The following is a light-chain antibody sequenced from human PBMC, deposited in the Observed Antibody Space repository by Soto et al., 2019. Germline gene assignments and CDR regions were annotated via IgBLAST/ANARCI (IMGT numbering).Light chain of an antibody. CDR2: AAS. CDR1: QGISNY. V-gene: IGKV1-27*01. CDR3: KKYNSAPLT. J-gene: IGKJ5*01. Sequence: DIQMTQSPSSLSASVGDRVTITCRASQGISNYLAWYQQKPGKVHKLLIYAASTLQSGVQSRFSGSGSGTDFTLTIRSLQPEDVATYYCKKYNSAPLTFGQGTRLEIK.